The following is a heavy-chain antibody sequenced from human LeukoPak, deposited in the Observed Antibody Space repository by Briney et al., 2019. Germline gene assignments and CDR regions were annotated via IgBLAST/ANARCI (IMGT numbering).Heavy chain of an antibody. CDR3: ARDVVRGVISGGFDY. Sequence: GGSLRLSCAASGFTFSSYAMSWVRQAPGKGLEWVSAISGSGGSTYYADSVKGRFTISRDNAKNSLYLQMNSLRAEDTAVYYCARDVVRGVISGGFDYWGQGTLVTVSS. D-gene: IGHD3-10*01. CDR1: GFTFSSYA. CDR2: ISGSGGST. J-gene: IGHJ4*02. V-gene: IGHV3-23*01.